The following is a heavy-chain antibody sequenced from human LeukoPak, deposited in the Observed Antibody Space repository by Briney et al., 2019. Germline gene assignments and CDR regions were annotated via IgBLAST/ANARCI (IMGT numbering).Heavy chain of an antibody. CDR1: GFTFDDYA. Sequence: GSLRLSCAASGFTFDDYAMHWVRQAPGKGLECVSLISWDGGSTYYADSVKGRFTISRDNSKNSLYLQMNSLRAEDTALYYCAKEGLATSFDYWGQGTLVTVSS. CDR2: ISWDGGST. V-gene: IGHV3-43D*03. D-gene: IGHD5-24*01. J-gene: IGHJ4*02. CDR3: AKEGLATSFDY.